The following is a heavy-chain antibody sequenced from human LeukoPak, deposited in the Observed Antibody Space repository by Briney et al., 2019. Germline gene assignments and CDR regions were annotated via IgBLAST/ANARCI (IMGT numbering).Heavy chain of an antibody. D-gene: IGHD5-18*01. CDR2: IIPIFGTA. Sequence: SVKVSCKASGGTFSSYAISWVRQAPGQGLEWMGGIIPIFGTANHAQKFQGRVTITTDESTSTAYMELSSLRSEDTAVYYCARVGLGYSYGYYYYYMDVWGKGTTVTVSS. CDR1: GGTFSSYA. V-gene: IGHV1-69*05. J-gene: IGHJ6*03. CDR3: ARVGLGYSYGYYYYYMDV.